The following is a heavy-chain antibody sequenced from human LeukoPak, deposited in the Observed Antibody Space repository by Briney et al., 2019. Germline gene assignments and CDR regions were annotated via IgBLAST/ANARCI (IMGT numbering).Heavy chain of an antibody. Sequence: SETLSLTCTVSGGSISSSSYFWAWIRQPPGKGLEWIGSIYYSGSTYYNPSLNSRVTISVDTSRNQFSLNLSSVTAADTAVYYCARAIYDYVWGGYRLDRFDYWGQGTLVTVSS. CDR1: GGSISSSSYF. V-gene: IGHV4-39*01. D-gene: IGHD3-16*02. CDR3: ARAIYDYVWGGYRLDRFDY. CDR2: IYYSGST. J-gene: IGHJ4*02.